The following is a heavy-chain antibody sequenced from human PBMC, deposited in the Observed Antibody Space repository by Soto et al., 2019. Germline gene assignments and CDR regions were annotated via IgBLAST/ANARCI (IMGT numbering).Heavy chain of an antibody. V-gene: IGHV4-61*01. CDR2: IYYSGST. J-gene: IGHJ4*02. D-gene: IGHD5-18*01. CDR3: ARAAMAYYFDY. CDR1: GGSVSSGSYY. Sequence: SETLSLTCTVSGGSVSSGSYYWSWIRQPPGKGLEWIGYIYYSGSTNYNPSLKSRVTISVDTSKNQFSLKLSSVTAADTAVYYCARAAMAYYFDYWGQGTLVTVSS.